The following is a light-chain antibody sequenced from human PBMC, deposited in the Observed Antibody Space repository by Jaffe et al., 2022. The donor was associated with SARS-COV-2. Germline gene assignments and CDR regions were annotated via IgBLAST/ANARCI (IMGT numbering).Light chain of an antibody. CDR3: SSCTSSTTRV. CDR2: DVS. Sequence: QSALTQPASVSGSPGQSITISCTGTSSDVGAYKYVSWYQQHPGKAPKLMIYDVSNRPSGVSDRFSGSKSGNTASLSISGLQAEDEADYYCSSCTSSTTRVFGGGTKLTVL. V-gene: IGLV2-14*03. CDR1: SSDVGAYKY. J-gene: IGLJ3*02.